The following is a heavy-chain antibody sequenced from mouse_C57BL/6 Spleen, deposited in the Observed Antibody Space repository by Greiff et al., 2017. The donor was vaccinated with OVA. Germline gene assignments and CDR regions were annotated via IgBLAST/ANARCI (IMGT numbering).Heavy chain of an antibody. J-gene: IGHJ3*01. D-gene: IGHD6-1*01. V-gene: IGHV14-1*01. CDR2: IDPEDGDT. CDR3: TTRQGYPAWFAY. Sequence: EAQLQQSGAELVRPGASVKLSCTASGFNIKDYYMHWVKQRPEQGLEWIGRIDPEDGDTEYAPKFQGKATMTADTSSNTAYLQLSSLTSEDTAVYYCTTRQGYPAWFAYWGQGTLVTVSA. CDR1: GFNIKDYY.